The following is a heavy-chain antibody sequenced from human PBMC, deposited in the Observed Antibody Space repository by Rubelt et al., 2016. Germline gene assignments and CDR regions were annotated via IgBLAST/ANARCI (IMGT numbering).Heavy chain of an antibody. V-gene: IGHV1-18*01. Sequence: QVQLVQSGAEVKKPGASVKVSCKASGYTFTSYGISWVRQAPGQGLAWMGWISAYNGNTNYAQKLHGRVTMTTDTSTSTAYMELRSLRSDDTAVYYCARDRIRIAARQGWYFDLWGRGTLVTVSS. J-gene: IGHJ2*01. CDR2: ISAYNGNT. CDR3: ARDRIRIAARQGWYFDL. CDR1: GYTFTSYG. D-gene: IGHD6-6*01.